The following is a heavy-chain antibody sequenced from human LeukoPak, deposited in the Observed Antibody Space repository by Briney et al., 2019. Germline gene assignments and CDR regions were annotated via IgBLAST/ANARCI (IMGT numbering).Heavy chain of an antibody. CDR3: ARDAEGYCSRTSCLGGWFDP. D-gene: IGHD2-2*01. CDR1: GFTFSSYS. Sequence: GGSLRLSCAASGFTFSSYSMNWVRQAPGKGLEWVSSSSSSSSYIYYADSVKGRFTISRDNAKNSLYLQMNSLRAEDTAVYYCARDAEGYCSRTSCLGGWFDPWGQGTLVTVSS. V-gene: IGHV3-21*01. J-gene: IGHJ5*02. CDR2: SSSSSSYI.